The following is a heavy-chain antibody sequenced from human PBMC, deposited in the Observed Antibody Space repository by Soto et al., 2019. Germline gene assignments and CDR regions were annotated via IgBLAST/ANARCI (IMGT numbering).Heavy chain of an antibody. Sequence: SETLSLTCTVSGGSISSGGYYWSWIRQPPGKGLEWIGYIYYSGSTNYNPSLKSRVTISVDTSKNQFSLKLSSVTAADTAVYYCARQYGYDILTGYYDYWGQGTLVTVSS. J-gene: IGHJ4*02. D-gene: IGHD3-9*01. CDR1: GGSISSGGYY. V-gene: IGHV4-61*08. CDR3: ARQYGYDILTGYYDY. CDR2: IYYSGST.